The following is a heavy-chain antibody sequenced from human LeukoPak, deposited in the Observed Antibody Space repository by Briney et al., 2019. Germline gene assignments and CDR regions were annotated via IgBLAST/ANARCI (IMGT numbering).Heavy chain of an antibody. CDR3: ARVSTDILTGFLYYFDY. D-gene: IGHD3-9*01. Sequence: ASVKVSCKASGYTFTGYYMHWVRQAPGQGLEWMGWINPNSGGTNYAQKFQGRVTMTRDTSISTAYMELSRLRSDDTAVYYCARVSTDILTGFLYYFDYWGQGTLVTVSS. V-gene: IGHV1-2*02. J-gene: IGHJ4*02. CDR1: GYTFTGYY. CDR2: INPNSGGT.